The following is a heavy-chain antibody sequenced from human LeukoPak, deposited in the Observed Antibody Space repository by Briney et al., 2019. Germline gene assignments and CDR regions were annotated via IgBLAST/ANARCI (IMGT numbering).Heavy chain of an antibody. CDR3: ARGGAFEVDY. Sequence: PSETLSLTCTVSGGSISYYYWSWIRQSPGKGLEWIGYVYYSGSINYNPSLKSRVTMSVDTSKNQFSLKLSSVTAADTAVYYCARGGAFEVDYWGQGTLVTVSS. V-gene: IGHV4-59*01. CDR1: GGSISYYY. CDR2: VYYSGSI. J-gene: IGHJ4*02. D-gene: IGHD1-26*01.